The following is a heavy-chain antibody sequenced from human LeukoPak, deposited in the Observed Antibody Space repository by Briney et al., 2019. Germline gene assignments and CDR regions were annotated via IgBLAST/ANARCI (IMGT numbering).Heavy chain of an antibody. CDR1: GFSCSSYG. V-gene: IGHV3-23*01. CDR2: STGSSGTT. D-gene: IGHD1-26*01. J-gene: IGHJ4*02. CDR3: ARDRMGAILYFDS. Sequence: GGTLRLSCAASGFSCSSYGMSCVRQPRGKGLEWISVSTGSSGTTYYADSVEGLFTISRDNSKSTLYLQVKSLRAEDTAVYYCARDRMGAILYFDSWGQGTLVTVSS.